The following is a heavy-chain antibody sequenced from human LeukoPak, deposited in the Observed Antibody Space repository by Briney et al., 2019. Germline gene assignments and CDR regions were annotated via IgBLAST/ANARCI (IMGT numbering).Heavy chain of an antibody. J-gene: IGHJ4*02. Sequence: GASVKVSCKASGGTLSSYSVSWVRQAPGQGLEWMGRIIPILGIANYEQKFQGRVTITADKSTSTAYMELSSLRSEDTAVYYCAGTMVPGVYYFDYWGQGTLVTVSS. V-gene: IGHV1-69*02. CDR2: IIPILGIA. CDR3: AGTMVPGVYYFDY. D-gene: IGHD3-10*01. CDR1: GGTLSSYS.